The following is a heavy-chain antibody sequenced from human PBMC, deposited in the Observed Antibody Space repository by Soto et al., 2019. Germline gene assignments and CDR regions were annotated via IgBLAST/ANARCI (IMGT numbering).Heavy chain of an antibody. CDR3: ARDLYGDYQKNFDY. CDR1: GYTFTSYA. CDR2: INAGNVNT. V-gene: IGHV1-3*01. Sequence: GASVKVSCKASGYTFTSYAMHWVRQAPGQRLEWMGWINAGNVNTKYSQKFQGRVTITRDTSASTAYMELSSLRSEDTAVYYCARDLYGDYQKNFDYWGQGTLVTVSS. J-gene: IGHJ4*02. D-gene: IGHD4-17*01.